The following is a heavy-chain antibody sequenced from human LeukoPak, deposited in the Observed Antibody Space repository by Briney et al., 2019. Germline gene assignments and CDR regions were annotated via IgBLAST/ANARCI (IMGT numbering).Heavy chain of an antibody. CDR2: INPNSGGT. V-gene: IGHV1-2*02. CDR1: GYTFTGYY. D-gene: IGHD2-2*01. Sequence: RASVKVSCKASGYTFTGYYMHWVRQAPGQGLEWMGWINPNSGGTNYAQKFQGRVTMTRDTSISTAYMELSRLRSDDTAVYYCARVPRQVVPAAYIWGFDYWGQGTLVTVSS. J-gene: IGHJ4*02. CDR3: ARVPRQVVPAAYIWGFDY.